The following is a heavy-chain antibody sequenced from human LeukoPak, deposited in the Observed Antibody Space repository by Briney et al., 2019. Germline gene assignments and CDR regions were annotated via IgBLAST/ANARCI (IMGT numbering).Heavy chain of an antibody. CDR1: GFTFSTYG. CDR2: IQYDGSNK. CDR3: AKDSYYGSGARSGPYMDV. V-gene: IGHV3-30*02. D-gene: IGHD3-10*01. Sequence: PGGSLRLSCAASGFTFSTYGMHWVRQAPGKGLEWVAFIQYDGSNKYYADSVKGRFTISRDNSKNTLYVQMNSLRAEDTAVYYCAKDSYYGSGARSGPYMDVWGKGTPVTISS. J-gene: IGHJ6*03.